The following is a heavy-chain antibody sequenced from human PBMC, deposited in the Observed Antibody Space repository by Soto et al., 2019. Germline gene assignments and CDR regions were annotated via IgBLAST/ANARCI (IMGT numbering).Heavy chain of an antibody. Sequence: SETLSLTCTVAGGSINTYYWSWIRQPPGKGLEWIGYIYYSGSDSGSTNYIPSLKSRVTISVDTSKNQFSLRLTSVTAADTAVYFCTRGGGDFWGQGTLVTVSS. V-gene: IGHV4-59*01. CDR3: TRGGGDF. CDR2: IYYSGSDSGST. D-gene: IGHD6-25*01. J-gene: IGHJ4*02. CDR1: GGSINTYY.